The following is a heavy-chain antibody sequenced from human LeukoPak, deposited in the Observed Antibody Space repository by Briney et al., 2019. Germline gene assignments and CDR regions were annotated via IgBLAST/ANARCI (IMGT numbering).Heavy chain of an antibody. Sequence: PAETLSLTCTVSGVAIISYYWSWIRQPAGKGPEWIGRIYPTGSTAYNPSLKARVTLSTDLSKKQFSLRLRSVTAADTAVYYRARLKFYDSTGYSPRYYMDVWGKGTAVTVSS. CDR3: ARLKFYDSTGYSPRYYMDV. D-gene: IGHD3-22*01. CDR2: IYPTGST. J-gene: IGHJ6*03. CDR1: GVAIISYY. V-gene: IGHV4-4*07.